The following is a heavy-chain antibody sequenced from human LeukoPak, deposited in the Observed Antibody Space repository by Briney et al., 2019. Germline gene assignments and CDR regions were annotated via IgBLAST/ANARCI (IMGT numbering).Heavy chain of an antibody. V-gene: IGHV1-69*04. CDR2: IIPILGIA. D-gene: IGHD3-22*01. CDR1: GGTFSSYA. Sequence: SVKVSCKASGGTFSSYAISWVRQAPGQGLEWMGRIIPILGIANYAQKFQGRVTITADKSTSTAYMELSSLRSEDTAVYYCARGGYYDSSGRWGPLPLDAFDIWGQGTMVTVSS. J-gene: IGHJ3*02. CDR3: ARGGYYDSSGRWGPLPLDAFDI.